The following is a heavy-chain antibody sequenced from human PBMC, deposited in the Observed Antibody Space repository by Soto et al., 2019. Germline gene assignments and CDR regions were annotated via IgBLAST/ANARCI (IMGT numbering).Heavy chain of an antibody. CDR2: IFHSGST. D-gene: IGHD2-15*01. Sequence: QVQLQESGPGLVKPTQTLSLTCSVSRAFINSGGFYYVWIRQPPGKVLEWLGYIFHSGSTLYNPSLRGRRTLSADTSRNQLSLYLTSVTAADTAVYYCVRGGIAGHWFDPWGQGILVTVSS. CDR1: RAFINSGGFY. CDR3: VRGGIAGHWFDP. V-gene: IGHV4-31*03. J-gene: IGHJ5*02.